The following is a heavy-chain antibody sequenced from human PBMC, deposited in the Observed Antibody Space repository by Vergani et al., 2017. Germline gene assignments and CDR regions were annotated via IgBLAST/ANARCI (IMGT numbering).Heavy chain of an antibody. CDR2: INHSGST. CDR1: GGSFSGYY. J-gene: IGHJ6*04. V-gene: IGHV4-34*01. Sequence: QVQLQQWGAGLLKPSETLSLTCAVYGGSFSGYYWSWIRQPPGKGLEWIGEINHSGSTNYNPSLKSRVTISVDTSKNQFSLKLSSVTAADTAVYYCARDLGGGWPILHDWGKGTTVTVSS. CDR3: ARDLGGGWPILHD. D-gene: IGHD3-9*01.